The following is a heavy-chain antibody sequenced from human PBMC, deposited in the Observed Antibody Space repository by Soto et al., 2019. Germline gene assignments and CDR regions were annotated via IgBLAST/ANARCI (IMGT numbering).Heavy chain of an antibody. J-gene: IGHJ3*01. CDR1: GYSFTSYW. CDR2: IYPGDSDT. Sequence: PGEPRKISCKGSGYSFTSYWLGWVRQMPGKGLEGVGIIYPGDSDTRYSPSFQGQVTISADKSISTAYLQWSSLKASDTAMYYCARGPWGYVSSGTRVEEDVFDFCARGSTVTGS. CDR3: ARGPWGYVSSGTRVEEDVFDF. D-gene: IGHD3-22*01. V-gene: IGHV5-51*01.